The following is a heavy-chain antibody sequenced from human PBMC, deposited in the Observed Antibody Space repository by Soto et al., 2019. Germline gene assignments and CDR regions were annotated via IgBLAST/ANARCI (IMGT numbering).Heavy chain of an antibody. D-gene: IGHD1-26*01. CDR2: IYHSGST. CDR3: ARAEVGATAWFDP. J-gene: IGHJ5*02. Sequence: SETLSLTCAVSGGSTSSGGYSWSWIRQPPGKGLEWIGYIYHSGSTYYNPSLKSRVTISVDRSKNQFSLKLSSVTAADTAVYYCARAEVGATAWFDPWGQGTLVTVSS. CDR1: GGSTSSGGYS. V-gene: IGHV4-30-2*01.